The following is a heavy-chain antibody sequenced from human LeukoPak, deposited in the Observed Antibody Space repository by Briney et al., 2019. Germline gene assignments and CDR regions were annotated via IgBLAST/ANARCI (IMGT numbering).Heavy chain of an antibody. V-gene: IGHV3-21*01. J-gene: IGHJ4*02. Sequence: GGSLRLSCAGSGFTFSTYSMNWVRQAPGKGLEWVSSISSSSSYIHYADSVKGRFTVSRDNAKNSLDLQMNSLRAEDTAVYYCARDTLGEGEDANYAVYYFDYWGQGTPVTVSS. D-gene: IGHD4/OR15-4a*01. CDR3: ARDTLGEGEDANYAVYYFDY. CDR1: GFTFSTYS. CDR2: ISSSSSYI.